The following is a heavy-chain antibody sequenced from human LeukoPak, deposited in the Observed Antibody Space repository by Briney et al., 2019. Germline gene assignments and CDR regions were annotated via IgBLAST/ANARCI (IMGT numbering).Heavy chain of an antibody. J-gene: IGHJ4*02. CDR1: GFTFSNYA. V-gene: IGHV3-33*08. CDR3: ARGDSSGPDY. CDR2: ISYDGTNK. Sequence: GRSLRLSCAASGFTFSNYAIHWIRQGPGKGLKWVAIISYDGTNKYYADSVKGRFTISRDNSKNPPYLQMNSLRAEDTAVYYCARGDSSGPDYWGQGTLVTVSS. D-gene: IGHD6-19*01.